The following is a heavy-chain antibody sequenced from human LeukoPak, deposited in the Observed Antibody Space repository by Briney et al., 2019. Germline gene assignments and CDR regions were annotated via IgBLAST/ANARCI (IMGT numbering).Heavy chain of an antibody. J-gene: IGHJ4*02. Sequence: GGSLRLSCAASGFTFSSYAMSWVRQAPGKGLEWVSAISGSGDSTYYGDSVKGRFTISRDNSKNTLCLQMNSLRAEDTAVYYCAKYHYDSSVYLPFDYWGQGTLVTVSS. D-gene: IGHD3-22*01. CDR1: GFTFSSYA. V-gene: IGHV3-23*01. CDR2: ISGSGDST. CDR3: AKYHYDSSVYLPFDY.